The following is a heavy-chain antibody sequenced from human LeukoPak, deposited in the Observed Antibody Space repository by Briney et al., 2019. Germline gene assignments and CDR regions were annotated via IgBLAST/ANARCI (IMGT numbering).Heavy chain of an antibody. CDR1: GGSISGRSYY. J-gene: IGHJ5*02. CDR2: IYYSGST. D-gene: IGHD2-2*01. V-gene: IGHV4-39*01. Sequence: SETLSLTCTVSGGSISGRSYYWGWLRQPPGKGLEWIGSIYYSGSTYYNPPLKSRVTISVDTSQNQFSLNAISVTAADTAVYYCARGRYCSDSSCYGNWFDPWGQGTLVTVSS. CDR3: ARGRYCSDSSCYGNWFDP.